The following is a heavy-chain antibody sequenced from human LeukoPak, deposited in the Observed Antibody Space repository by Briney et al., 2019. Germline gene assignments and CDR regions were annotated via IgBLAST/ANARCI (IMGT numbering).Heavy chain of an antibody. D-gene: IGHD2-8*01. Sequence: ASVKVSCKVSGYTLTELSMHWVRQTPGKGLEWMGGFYPEDGETIYAQKFQGRVTMTEDTYTDTAYMELSSLRSEDTAVYYCATSNGAFDIWGQGTMVTVSS. CDR1: GYTLTELS. CDR3: ATSNGAFDI. CDR2: FYPEDGET. J-gene: IGHJ3*02. V-gene: IGHV1-24*01.